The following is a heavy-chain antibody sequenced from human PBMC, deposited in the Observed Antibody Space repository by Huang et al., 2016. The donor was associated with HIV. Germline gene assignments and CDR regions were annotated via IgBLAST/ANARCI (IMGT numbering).Heavy chain of an antibody. CDR3: ARRYNSRYDY. V-gene: IGHV4-34*02. CDR1: GGSFSGFF. CDR2: INHSVHI. D-gene: IGHD6-13*01. J-gene: IGHJ4*02. Sequence: QVQLQQWGAGLLKTSETLSLTCVVYGGSFSGFFWSWVRQPPGKGLEGGGEINHSVHINYNPSLLSRVNMSIDTSKKQFSLHLSSLSAADTAVYYCARRYNSRYDYWGRGSPVTVPS.